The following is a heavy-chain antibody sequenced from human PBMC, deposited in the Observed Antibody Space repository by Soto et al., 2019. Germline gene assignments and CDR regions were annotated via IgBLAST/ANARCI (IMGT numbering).Heavy chain of an antibody. CDR3: ARAPRGGVIIVITSAQIDY. D-gene: IGHD3-10*01. V-gene: IGHV1-46*01. J-gene: IGHJ4*02. CDR2: ISPDGGST. CDR1: GYDFTDHY. Sequence: ASVKVSCKASGYDFTDHYIHWVRQAPGQGLEWMGIISPDGGSTRYSQQFQARITMTRDTSTSTVYMELSSLRSEGTAVYYCARAPRGGVIIVITSAQIDYWGQGTLVTVSS.